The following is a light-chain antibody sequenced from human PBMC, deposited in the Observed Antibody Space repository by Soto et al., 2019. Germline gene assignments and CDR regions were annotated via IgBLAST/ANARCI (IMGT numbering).Light chain of an antibody. Sequence: QAVVTQPPSVSGAPGRRFTISCPGNSSNLGAGYDVHWYQQLPGAAPKLVIFGNRNRPSGVPERFSGSKSGTSASLAITGLQAEDEADYYCQAYDYSLTASVFGGGTKLTVL. J-gene: IGLJ3*02. V-gene: IGLV1-40*01. CDR1: SSNLGAGYD. CDR2: GNR. CDR3: QAYDYSLTASV.